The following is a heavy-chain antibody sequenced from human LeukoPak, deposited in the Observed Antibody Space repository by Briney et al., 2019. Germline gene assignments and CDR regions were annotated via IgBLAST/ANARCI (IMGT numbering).Heavy chain of an antibody. V-gene: IGHV4-30-2*01. Sequence: SQTLSLTCAVSGGSISIGGDPWSWIRQPRGRGLEGIGYIYDSGRPYYNPSLKSRVTISVDRSKNQFSLKLSSVTAAAAAVYYCARVSLDSRGNWFDPWGQGTLVAVSS. CDR1: GGSISIGGDP. D-gene: IGHD3-22*01. CDR2: IYDSGRP. CDR3: ARVSLDSRGNWFDP. J-gene: IGHJ5*02.